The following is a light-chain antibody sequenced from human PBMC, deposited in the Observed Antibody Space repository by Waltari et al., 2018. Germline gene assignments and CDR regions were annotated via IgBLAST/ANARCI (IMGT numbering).Light chain of an antibody. J-gene: IGLJ3*02. Sequence: QSALTQPASVSGSPGQSITISCTGTSNDVGGYSYVSWYQQHPGKAPKLMIFEVSTRPAGVANRCSGAKAGNTAALTIAGLRAGDGADYFCKSDTTKNTWVFGGGTKLTVL. CDR3: KSDTTKNTWV. V-gene: IGLV2-14*01. CDR1: SNDVGGYSY. CDR2: EVS.